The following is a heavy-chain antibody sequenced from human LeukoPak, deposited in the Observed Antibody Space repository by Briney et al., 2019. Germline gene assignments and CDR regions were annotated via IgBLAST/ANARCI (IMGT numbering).Heavy chain of an antibody. D-gene: IGHD4-17*01. V-gene: IGHV3-7*01. CDR1: GLTFSSYW. CDR2: IKQDGSEK. CDR3: ARDLDYGDQAFDY. J-gene: IGHJ4*02. Sequence: PGGSLRLSCAASGLTFSSYWMSWVRQAPGKGLEWEANIKQDGSEKYYVDSVKGRFTISRDNAKNSLYLQMNSLRAEDTAVYYCARDLDYGDQAFDYWGQGTLVTVSS.